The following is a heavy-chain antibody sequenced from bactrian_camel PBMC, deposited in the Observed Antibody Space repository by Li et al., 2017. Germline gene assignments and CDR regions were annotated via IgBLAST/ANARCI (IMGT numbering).Heavy chain of an antibody. CDR2: IATGSGNT. Sequence: VQLVESGGGSALAGGSVRLSCAASGYTFNTYSWFRQAPGQEREGVARIATGSGNTYYADSVKGRFTISQDNAKNTVYLQMNSLKPEDTAMYYCAARGPYCYTKLSVRDFTYWGQGTQVTVS. V-gene: IGHV3S40*01. J-gene: IGHJ6*01. CDR1: GYTFNTY. D-gene: IGHD2*01. CDR3: AARGPYCYTKLSVRDFTY.